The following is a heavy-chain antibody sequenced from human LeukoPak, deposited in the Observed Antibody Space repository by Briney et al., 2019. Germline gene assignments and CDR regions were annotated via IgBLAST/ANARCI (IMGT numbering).Heavy chain of an antibody. J-gene: IGHJ4*02. V-gene: IGHV1-69*13. CDR1: GGTFSSYA. CDR3: ARRVLRYFDWLTYFDY. D-gene: IGHD3-9*01. Sequence: SVKVSCKASGGTFSSYAISWVRQAPGQGLEWMGGIIPIFGTANYAQKFQGRVTITADESTSTAYMELSSLRSEDTAVYYCARRVLRYFDWLTYFDYWGQGTLVTVSS. CDR2: IIPIFGTA.